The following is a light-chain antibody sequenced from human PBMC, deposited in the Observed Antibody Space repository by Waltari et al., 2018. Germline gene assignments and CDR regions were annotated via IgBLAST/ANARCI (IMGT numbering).Light chain of an antibody. CDR2: DDS. CDR3: QVWDSSTEV. Sequence: SYVLTHPPSVSVAPGKTARITCGGNNIGSKSEHWYQQKPGQAPVLVVYDDSDRPSGIPRRFSGSNSGNTATLTISRVEAGDEADYYCQVWDSSTEVFGGGTKLTVL. CDR1: NIGSKS. V-gene: IGLV3-21*03. J-gene: IGLJ3*02.